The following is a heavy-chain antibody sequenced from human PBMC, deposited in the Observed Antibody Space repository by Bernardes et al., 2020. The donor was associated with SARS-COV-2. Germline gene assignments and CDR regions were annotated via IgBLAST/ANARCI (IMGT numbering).Heavy chain of an antibody. D-gene: IGHD3-3*01. CDR2: IYYSGST. V-gene: IGHV4-31*03. CDR1: GGSISSGGYY. Sequence: LSLTCTVSGGSISSGGYYWSWIRQHPGKGLEWIGYIYYSGSTYYNPSLKSRVTISVDTSKNQFSLKLSSVTAADTAVYYCARVVTIFGVASTLDYWGQGTLVTVSS. J-gene: IGHJ4*01. CDR3: ARVVTIFGVASTLDY.